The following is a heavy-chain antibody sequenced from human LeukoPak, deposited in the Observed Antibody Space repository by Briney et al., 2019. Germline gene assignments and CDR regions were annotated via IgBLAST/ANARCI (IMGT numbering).Heavy chain of an antibody. V-gene: IGHV1-2*02. CDR2: INPNSGGT. D-gene: IGHD5-18*01. CDR3: ARQGVFGGYNYGYGY. J-gene: IGHJ4*02. Sequence: ASVKVSCKASGYTFTGYYLHWARQAPGEGLEWMGWINPNSGGTNYAQKFQGRVTMTRDTSISTAYMELSGLRSDDTAVYYCARQGVFGGYNYGYGYWGQGTLVTVSS. CDR1: GYTFTGYY.